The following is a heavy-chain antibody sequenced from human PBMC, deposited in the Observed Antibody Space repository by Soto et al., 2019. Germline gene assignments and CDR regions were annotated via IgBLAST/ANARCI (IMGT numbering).Heavy chain of an antibody. J-gene: IGHJ2*01. Sequence: EVQLLESGGGLVQPGGSLRLSCAASGFTLSSYAMGWVRQAPGKGLEWVSTMSGSGGSPYYADSVKGRFTISRDNSKNRLYLQMNSLRAEDTAVYYCAKDSDFRDRIFWYFDLWGRGTLVTVSS. CDR2: MSGSGGSP. D-gene: IGHD2-15*01. V-gene: IGHV3-23*01. CDR3: AKDSDFRDRIFWYFDL. CDR1: GFTLSSYA.